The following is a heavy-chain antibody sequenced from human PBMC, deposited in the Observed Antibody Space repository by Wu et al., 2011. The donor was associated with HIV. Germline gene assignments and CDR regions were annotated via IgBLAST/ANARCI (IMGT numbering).Heavy chain of an antibody. CDR1: GYTFTGYY. J-gene: IGHJ5*02. CDR2: INPNSGGT. D-gene: IGHD2-8*01. CDR3: ARDFTYCTNGVCYKEGLGWFDP. Sequence: QVQLVQSGAEVKKPGASVKVSCKASGYTFTGYYMHWVRQAPGQGLEWMGWINPNSGGTNYAQKFQGRVTMTRDTSISTAYMELSRLRSDDTAVYYCARDFTYCTNGVCYKEGLGWFDPWGQGNPGHRLL. V-gene: IGHV1-2*02.